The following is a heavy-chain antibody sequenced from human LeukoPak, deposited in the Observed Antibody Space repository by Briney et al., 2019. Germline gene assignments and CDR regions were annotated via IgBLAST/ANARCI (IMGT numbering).Heavy chain of an antibody. V-gene: IGHV1-69*05. CDR1: GGTFSSYA. Sequence: SVKVSCKASGGTFSSYAISWVRQAPGQGLEWMGGIIPIFGTANYAQKFQGRVTITTDESTSTAYMELSSLRSEDTAVYYCAREGPPLTIFDRRYFDYWGQGALVTVSS. CDR3: AREGPPLTIFDRRYFDY. J-gene: IGHJ4*02. CDR2: IIPIFGTA. D-gene: IGHD3-3*01.